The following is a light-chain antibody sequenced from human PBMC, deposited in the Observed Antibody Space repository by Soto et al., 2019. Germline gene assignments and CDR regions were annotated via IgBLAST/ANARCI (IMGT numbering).Light chain of an antibody. V-gene: IGKV3-20*01. Sequence: EMALTQSPGTLYSSPGERATLSCRASQSVSSSSLAWYQQKPGQAPRLLIYGASSRATVIPDRFSGSGSGTDFTLTISRLEPEDFAVYYCQQYGSSPLITFGPGNKVDIK. CDR1: QSVSSSS. CDR2: GAS. J-gene: IGKJ3*01. CDR3: QQYGSSPLIT.